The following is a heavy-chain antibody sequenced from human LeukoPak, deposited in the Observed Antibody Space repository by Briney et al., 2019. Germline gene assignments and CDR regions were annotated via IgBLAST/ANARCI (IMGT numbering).Heavy chain of an antibody. Sequence: GGSLRLSCAASGVTFSSYSMHWVRRAPGKGLEWVGGIRHDGSDNYYGDSVKGRFTISRDNSKNTLYLQMDSLRAEDTAVYYCAREKRQLLLSDVFDVWGRGTMVTVSS. D-gene: IGHD6-13*01. J-gene: IGHJ3*01. CDR1: GVTFSSYS. CDR3: AREKRQLLLSDVFDV. V-gene: IGHV3-30*04. CDR2: IRHDGSDN.